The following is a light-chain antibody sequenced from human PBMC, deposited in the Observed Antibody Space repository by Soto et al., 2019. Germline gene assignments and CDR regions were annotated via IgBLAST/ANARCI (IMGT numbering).Light chain of an antibody. V-gene: IGKV1-39*01. J-gene: IGKJ3*01. CDR1: QSVDKY. CDR2: DAS. Sequence: DIQMPQSPSSLAASVGDTGTLTCRASQSVDKYLKWYQQKPGKAPGLXIYDASTLQSGVPSRFSASGSGTDFTLTISSLQPEDFATYYCQQDLSPTLTFGPGTKVDIK. CDR3: QQDLSPTLT.